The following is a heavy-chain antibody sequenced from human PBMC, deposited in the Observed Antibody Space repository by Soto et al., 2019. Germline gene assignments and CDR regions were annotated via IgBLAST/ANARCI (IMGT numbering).Heavy chain of an antibody. CDR1: GFSLSTSGVG. D-gene: IGHD4-4*01. CDR2: IYWDDDK. Sequence: GSGPTLVNATRTLTLTCTFSGFSLSTSGVGVGWIRQPPGKALEWLALIYWDDDKRYSPSLKSRLTITKDTSKNQVVLTMTNMDPVDTATYYCAHSRAYSNHPNYYYGMDVWGQGTTVTVSS. V-gene: IGHV2-5*02. J-gene: IGHJ6*02. CDR3: AHSRAYSNHPNYYYGMDV.